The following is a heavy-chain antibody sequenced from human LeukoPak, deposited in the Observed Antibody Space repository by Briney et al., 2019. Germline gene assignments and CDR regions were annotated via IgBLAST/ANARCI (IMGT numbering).Heavy chain of an antibody. Sequence: SETLSLTCTVSGGSISSSSYYWGWIRQPPGKGLEWIGSIYYSGSTYYNPSLKSRVTISVDTSKNQFSLKLSSVTAADTAVYYCASEGFFDYWGQGTLVTVSS. V-gene: IGHV4-39*07. CDR3: ASEGFFDY. CDR1: GGSISSSSYY. CDR2: IYYSGST. J-gene: IGHJ4*02.